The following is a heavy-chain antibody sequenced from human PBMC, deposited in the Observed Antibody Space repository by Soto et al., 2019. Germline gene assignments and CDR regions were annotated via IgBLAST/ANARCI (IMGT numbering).Heavy chain of an antibody. CDR2: ISYDGSNK. Sequence: PGGSLRLSCAASGFTFSSYAMHWVRQAPGKGLEWVAVISYDGSNKYYADSVKGRFTISRDNAKTSLYLQMNSLTAEDTAVYYCAREGVHNYTEYYFDYWGQGTLVTVSS. V-gene: IGHV3-30*14. CDR3: AREGVHNYTEYYFDY. D-gene: IGHD3-10*01. CDR1: GFTFSSYA. J-gene: IGHJ4*02.